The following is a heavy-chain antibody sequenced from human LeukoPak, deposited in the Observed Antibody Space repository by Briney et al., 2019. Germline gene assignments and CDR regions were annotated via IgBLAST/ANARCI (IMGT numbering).Heavy chain of an antibody. D-gene: IGHD6-19*01. CDR2: ISKDGSDK. Sequence: GGSLRLSCAASGFTFSSYAIHWVRQAPGKGLEWVAVISKDGSDKYYAVSVKGRFTISRDNSRNTLFLHMNSLGGEDTAVYYCARVPDSSGWAGDYWGQGTLVTVSS. CDR3: ARVPDSSGWAGDY. J-gene: IGHJ4*02. CDR1: GFTFSSYA. V-gene: IGHV3-30*04.